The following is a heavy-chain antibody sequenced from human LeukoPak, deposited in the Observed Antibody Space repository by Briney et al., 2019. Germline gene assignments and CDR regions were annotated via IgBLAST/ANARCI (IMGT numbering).Heavy chain of an antibody. CDR2: IWYDGTNK. CDR3: VKELRVGASYYGMDV. J-gene: IGHJ6*02. D-gene: IGHD1-26*01. CDR1: GFTFSSYA. V-gene: IGHV3-33*06. Sequence: PGGSLRLSCAASGFTFSSYAMHWVRQAPGKGLEWVAVIWYDGTNKYYADSVKGRFTISRDNSKNTLYLQMNSLRAEDTGVYYCVKELRVGASYYGMDVWGQGTTVTVSS.